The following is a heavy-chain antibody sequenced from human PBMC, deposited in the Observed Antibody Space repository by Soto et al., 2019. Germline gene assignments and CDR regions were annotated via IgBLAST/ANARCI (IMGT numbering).Heavy chain of an antibody. J-gene: IGHJ4*02. Sequence: ASVKVSCKASGYTFTSYDIYWVRQATGQGLEWMGWLNPNTGDSGYAQKFQGRITVTSDTSINTVHMELSSLRSEDTAVYYCARRAETNGWNGFGAAKYYFDFWGQGTLAPVSS. V-gene: IGHV1-8*01. CDR1: GYTFTSYD. CDR3: ARRAETNGWNGFGAAKYYFDF. CDR2: LNPNTGDS. D-gene: IGHD3-3*01.